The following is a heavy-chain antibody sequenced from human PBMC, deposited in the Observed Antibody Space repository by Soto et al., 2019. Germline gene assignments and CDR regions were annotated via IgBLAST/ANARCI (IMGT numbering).Heavy chain of an antibody. CDR2: IVVGSGNT. Sequence: SAKVSCKAXRYTFTSSAVQSLRHALGQRLEWIGWIVVGSGNTNYAQKFQERVTITRDMSTSTAYMELSSLRSEDTAVYYCAASGRYKWNDVLYYGMDVWGQGPTVTVSS. D-gene: IGHD1-1*01. CDR1: RYTFTSSA. V-gene: IGHV1-58*01. J-gene: IGHJ6*02. CDR3: AASGRYKWNDVLYYGMDV.